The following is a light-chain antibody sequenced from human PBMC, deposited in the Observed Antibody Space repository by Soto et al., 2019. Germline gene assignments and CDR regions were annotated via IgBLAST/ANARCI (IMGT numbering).Light chain of an antibody. V-gene: IGKV1-5*03. J-gene: IGKJ2*01. CDR3: QQYSDFQYT. Sequence: DIQMTQSPSTLSASVGDGVTITCRASQSIGSGLAWYQQRPGKAPKLLIYKATNLQEGVPSRFSGSGSGTDFSLTISSLQPVDSATYYCQQYSDFQYTFGQGTKLEI. CDR1: QSIGSG. CDR2: KAT.